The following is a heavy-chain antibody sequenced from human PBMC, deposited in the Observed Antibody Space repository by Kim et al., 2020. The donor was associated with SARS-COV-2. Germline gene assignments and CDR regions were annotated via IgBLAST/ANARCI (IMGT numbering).Heavy chain of an antibody. CDR1: GFTFSSYS. Sequence: GGSLRLSCAASGFTFSSYSMNWVRQAPGKGLEWVSSISSSSSYIYYADSVKGRFTISRDNAKNSLYLQMNSLRAEDTAVYYCARMTGELLGGYWFDPWGQGTLVTVSS. D-gene: IGHD3-10*01. CDR3: ARMTGELLGGYWFDP. V-gene: IGHV3-21*01. J-gene: IGHJ5*02. CDR2: ISSSSSYI.